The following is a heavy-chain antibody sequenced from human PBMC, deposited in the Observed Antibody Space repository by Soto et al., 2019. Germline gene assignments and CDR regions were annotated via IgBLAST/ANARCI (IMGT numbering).Heavy chain of an antibody. CDR3: VCHRYSAYESWMGY. CDR1: GYSFTSYW. Sequence: GESLKISGKGSGYSFTSYWISWVRQMPGKGLEWMGIIYPGDSDTRYSPSFEGQVTMSADKSISTAYLQWSNLKASDSAMYYCVCHRYSAYESWMGYWGKGTLVTVSA. V-gene: IGHV5-51*01. D-gene: IGHD5-12*01. CDR2: IYPGDSDT. J-gene: IGHJ4*02.